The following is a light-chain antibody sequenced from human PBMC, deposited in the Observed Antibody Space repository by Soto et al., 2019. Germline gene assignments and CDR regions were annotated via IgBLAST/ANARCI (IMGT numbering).Light chain of an antibody. CDR2: KAS. CDR1: QSISSW. J-gene: IGKJ2*01. Sequence: DIQMNQSPSTLPASVGDIVTITCRASQSISSWLAWYQQKPGKAPKLLIYKASSLESGVPSRFSGSGSGTECTRTISSLQPDDFATDYCQQYNSYLYTFGQGTKLEIK. CDR3: QQYNSYLYT. V-gene: IGKV1-5*03.